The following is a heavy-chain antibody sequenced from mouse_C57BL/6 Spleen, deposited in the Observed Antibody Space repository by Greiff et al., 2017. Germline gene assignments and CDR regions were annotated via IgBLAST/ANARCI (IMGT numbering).Heavy chain of an antibody. CDR2: IYPGDGDT. J-gene: IGHJ3*01. V-gene: IGHV1-80*01. CDR3: ARSGYGNPFAY. Sequence: QVQLQQSGAELVKPGASVKISCKASGYAFSSYWMNWVKQRPGKGLEWIGQIYPGDGDTNYNGKFKGKATLTADKSSSTAYMQLSSLTTEDSAVYCCARSGYGNPFAYWGQGTLVTVSA. D-gene: IGHD2-1*01. CDR1: GYAFSSYW.